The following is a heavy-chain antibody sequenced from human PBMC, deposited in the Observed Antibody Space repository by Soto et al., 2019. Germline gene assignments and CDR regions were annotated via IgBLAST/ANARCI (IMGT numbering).Heavy chain of an antibody. Sequence: ASVKVSCKASGFGLINYGFTWVRQAPGQGLEWMGWISAYNGNTIYAQNLQGRLTITRDTSTSTAYMELRSLRSDDTAVYYCARLGVTTSVYYYTMDVWGQGTTVTVSS. CDR3: ARLGVTTSVYYYTMDV. D-gene: IGHD4-4*01. CDR2: ISAYNGNT. V-gene: IGHV1-18*04. CDR1: GFGLINYG. J-gene: IGHJ6*02.